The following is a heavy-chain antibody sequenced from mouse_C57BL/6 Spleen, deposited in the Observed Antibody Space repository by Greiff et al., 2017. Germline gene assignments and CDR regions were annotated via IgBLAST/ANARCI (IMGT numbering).Heavy chain of an antibody. J-gene: IGHJ2*01. D-gene: IGHD1-1*01. CDR1: GYTFTEYT. Sequence: QVQLQQSGAELVKPGASVKLSCKASGYTFTEYTIHWVKQRSGQGLEWIGWFYPGSGSIKYNEKFKDKATLTADKSSSTVYMELGRLTSEDSAVYFCARHEGRFYYYGSSLDYWGQGTTLTVSS. V-gene: IGHV1-62-2*01. CDR2: FYPGSGSI. CDR3: ARHEGRFYYYGSSLDY.